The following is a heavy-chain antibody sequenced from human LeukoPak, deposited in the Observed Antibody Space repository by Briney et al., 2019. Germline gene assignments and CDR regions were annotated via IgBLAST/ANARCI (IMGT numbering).Heavy chain of an antibody. J-gene: IGHJ6*03. CDR2: IYHSGGT. V-gene: IGHV4-4*02. Sequence: KPSGTLSLTCAVSGGSISSDNWWGWVRQTPGKGLEWIGEIYHSGGTNYNPSLKSRVTISVEKTKNQFSLELISVTAADTAVYYCVRHCYYNVDVWGIGATVTVSS. CDR3: VRHCYYNVDV. D-gene: IGHD3-10*01. CDR1: GGSISSDNW.